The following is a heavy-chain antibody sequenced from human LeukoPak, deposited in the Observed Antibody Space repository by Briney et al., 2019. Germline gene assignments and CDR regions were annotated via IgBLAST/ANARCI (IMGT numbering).Heavy chain of an antibody. CDR1: GASISGSGYY. Sequence: NPSETLSLTCAVSGASISGSGYYWGWIRQPPGMELQWIGNIYHTGSTYYNASLQSRVTISVDTSKNQFSLKLSSVTAADTAVYYCARRRAFDIWGQGTMVTVSS. J-gene: IGHJ3*02. V-gene: IGHV4-39*07. CDR2: IYHTGST. CDR3: ARRRAFDI.